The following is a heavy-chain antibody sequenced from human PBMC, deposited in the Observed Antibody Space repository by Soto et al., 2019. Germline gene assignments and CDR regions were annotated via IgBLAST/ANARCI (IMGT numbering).Heavy chain of an antibody. Sequence: GGSLRLSCAASGFTFSSCGMHWVRQAPGKGLEWVALIWYDGSNKYYADSVKGRFTISRDNSKNTLYLQMDSLRAEDTAVYYCAKKRVTTRPDTGNYFESWGKGPMVTVSS. J-gene: IGHJ4*02. D-gene: IGHD5-18*01. CDR2: IWYDGSNK. CDR3: AKKRVTTRPDTGNYFES. V-gene: IGHV3-30*02. CDR1: GFTFSSCG.